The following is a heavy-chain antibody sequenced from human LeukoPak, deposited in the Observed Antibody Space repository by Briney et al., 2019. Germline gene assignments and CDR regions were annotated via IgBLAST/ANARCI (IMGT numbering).Heavy chain of an antibody. CDR2: ITGSVVNT. Sequence: GSLRLSCAASGFTFSSSGMTWVRQAPGKGLEWVSTITGSVVNTYYADSVKGRFTISRDNSKSMLYLQMNSLRAEDTALYYCAKDYTGSSDNWGQGTLVTVSS. CDR3: AKDYTGSSDN. D-gene: IGHD2-15*01. CDR1: GFTFSSSG. V-gene: IGHV3-23*01. J-gene: IGHJ4*02.